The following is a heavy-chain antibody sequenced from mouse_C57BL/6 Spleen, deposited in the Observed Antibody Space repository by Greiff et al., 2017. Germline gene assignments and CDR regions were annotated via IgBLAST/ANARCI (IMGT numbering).Heavy chain of an antibody. CDR2: IDPENGDT. D-gene: IGHD2-10*02. V-gene: IGHV14-4*01. CDR1: GFNIKDDY. Sequence: VQLKQSGAELVRPGASVKLSCTASGFNIKDDYMHWVKQRPEQGLEWIGWIDPENGDTEYASKFQGKATITADTSSNTAYLQLSSLTSEDTAVYYCTTGYGNSYYFDYWGQGTTLTVSS. CDR3: TTGYGNSYYFDY. J-gene: IGHJ2*01.